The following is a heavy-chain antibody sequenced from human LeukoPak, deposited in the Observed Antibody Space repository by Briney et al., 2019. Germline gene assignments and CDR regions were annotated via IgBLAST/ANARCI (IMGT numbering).Heavy chain of an antibody. J-gene: IGHJ4*02. CDR3: MRRDTGWNYSDY. D-gene: IGHD6-19*01. Sequence: SETLSLTCAVSGGSIYSHYWGRIRQPPGKGLEWIGDIYYKGNTNYNPSLKSRVTISLATSKNHLSLTLTSVVAADTAIYYCMRRDTGWNYSDYCGQGILVTVSS. CDR1: GGSIYSHY. V-gene: IGHV4-59*08. CDR2: IYYKGNT.